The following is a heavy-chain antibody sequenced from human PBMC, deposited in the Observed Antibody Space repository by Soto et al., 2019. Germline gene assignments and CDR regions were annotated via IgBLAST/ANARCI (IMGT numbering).Heavy chain of an antibody. V-gene: IGHV3-11*01. CDR3: ARDRGYGGDYFDY. CDR2: IHSSGDTM. D-gene: IGHD3-10*01. Sequence: QVQLVESGGALVKPGGSLRLSCAASGFTFSDFYMSWIRQAPGKGLEWVSYIHSSGDTMYYADSVKGRFTISRDNAKNSLYLQMNSLRVEDTAVYYCARDRGYGGDYFDYWGQGTLVTVSS. CDR1: GFTFSDFY. J-gene: IGHJ4*02.